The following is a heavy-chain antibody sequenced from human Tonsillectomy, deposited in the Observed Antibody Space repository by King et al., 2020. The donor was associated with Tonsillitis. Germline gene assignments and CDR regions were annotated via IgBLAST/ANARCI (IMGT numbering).Heavy chain of an antibody. J-gene: IGHJ6*03. CDR1: GGSISSSSYY. V-gene: IGHV4-39*01. CDR2: IYYSGST. CDR3: ARLRYSNYYYYYYMDV. D-gene: IGHD4-11*01. Sequence: QLQESGPGLVKPSETLSLTCTVSGGSISSSSYYWGWIRQPPGTGLEWIGSIYYSGSTYYNPPLKSRVTISVDTSKNQFSLKLSSVTAADTAVYYCARLRYSNYYYYYYMDVWGKGTTVTVSS.